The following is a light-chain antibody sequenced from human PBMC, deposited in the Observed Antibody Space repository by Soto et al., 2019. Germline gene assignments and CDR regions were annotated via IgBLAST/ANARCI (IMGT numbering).Light chain of an antibody. CDR2: AAP. Sequence: AIQMTQSPSSLSASIGDRVTITCRASQGIRNDLGWYQQKPGKAPKLLIYAAPTLHSGVPSRFSGSGSGTDFTLTISSLQPEDFATYYCLHDYDYPLTFGGGTKVEIK. V-gene: IGKV1-6*01. CDR3: LHDYDYPLT. J-gene: IGKJ4*01. CDR1: QGIRND.